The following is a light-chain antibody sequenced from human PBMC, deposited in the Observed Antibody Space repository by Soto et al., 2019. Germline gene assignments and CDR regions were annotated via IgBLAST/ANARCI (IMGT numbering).Light chain of an antibody. J-gene: IGKJ1*01. V-gene: IGKV1-5*03. CDR3: QQYNSYSQT. CDR2: KAS. CDR1: QSISSW. Sequence: DIQMTQSPSTLSASVGDRVTITCRASQSISSWLAWYLQKPGKAPKLLIYKASSLESGVPSRFSGSGSGKEFTLTISSLQPDDFATYYCQQYNSYSQTFGQGTKVEIK.